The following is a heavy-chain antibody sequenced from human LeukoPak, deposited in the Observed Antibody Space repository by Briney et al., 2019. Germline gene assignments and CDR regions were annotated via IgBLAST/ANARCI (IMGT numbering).Heavy chain of an antibody. CDR3: AKEFYFATAV. CDR1: GFTFSTYA. V-gene: IGHV3-23*01. D-gene: IGHD2-15*01. CDR2: ISGSGGST. Sequence: GGSLRLSCAASGFTFSTYAMSWVRQSPGKGLEWVSTISGSGGSTYYADSVKGRFTISRDNSKSALYLQMNSLRAEDTAVYYCAKEFYFATAVWGQGTTVTVS. J-gene: IGHJ6*02.